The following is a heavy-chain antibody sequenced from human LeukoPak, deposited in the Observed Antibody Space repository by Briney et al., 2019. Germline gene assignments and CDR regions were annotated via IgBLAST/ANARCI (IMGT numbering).Heavy chain of an antibody. CDR1: GYTFTAYY. D-gene: IGHD3-10*01. J-gene: IGHJ4*02. CDR2: INPNSAVT. V-gene: IGHV1-2*02. CDR3: AREVLYGSGSPHFDY. Sequence: ASVKVSCKASGYTFTAYYMYWVRQAPGQGLEWMGWINPNSAVTNYAQKFQGRVTVTRDTSISTAYMELSRLRSDDTAVYYCAREVLYGSGSPHFDYWGQGTLVTVSS.